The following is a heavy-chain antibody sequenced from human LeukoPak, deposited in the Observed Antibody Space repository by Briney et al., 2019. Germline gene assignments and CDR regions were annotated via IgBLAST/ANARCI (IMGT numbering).Heavy chain of an antibody. V-gene: IGHV3-20*04. CDR1: GFNFDDYV. J-gene: IGHJ1*01. Sequence: GGSLRLSCAASGFNFDDYVMNWVRQAPGKGLEWVSGINWNGGSRGYADSVKGRFTISRDNAKNSLYLQMNSLRAEDTAVYYCARDLGYYDSSGYYRGAEYFQHWGQGTLVTVSS. CDR3: ARDLGYYDSSGYYRGAEYFQH. D-gene: IGHD3-22*01. CDR2: INWNGGSR.